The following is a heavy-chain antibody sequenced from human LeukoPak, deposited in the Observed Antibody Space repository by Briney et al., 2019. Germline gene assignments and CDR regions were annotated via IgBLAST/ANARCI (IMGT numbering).Heavy chain of an antibody. J-gene: IGHJ4*02. CDR2: ISAYNGNT. D-gene: IGHD3-22*01. V-gene: IGHV1-18*01. CDR1: GYTFTSYG. Sequence: ASVKVSCKASGYTFTSYGISWVRQAPGQGLEWMGWISAYNGNTNYAQKLQGRVTMTTDTSTSTAYMELRSLRSDDTAVYYCARDSPWKSSGYGIDYWGQGTLVTVSS. CDR3: ARDSPWKSSGYGIDY.